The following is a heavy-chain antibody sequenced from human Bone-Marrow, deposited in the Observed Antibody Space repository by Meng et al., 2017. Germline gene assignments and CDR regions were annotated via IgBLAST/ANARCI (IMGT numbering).Heavy chain of an antibody. D-gene: IGHD3-10*01. Sequence: SETLSLTCTVSGGSISSSSYYWGWIRQPPGKGLEWIGSIYYSGSTYYNPPLKSRVTISVDTFKNQFSLKLSSVTAADTAVYYCARNKPPITRVRGVIGGVDYWGQGTLVTVSS. CDR3: ARNKPPITRVRGVIGGVDY. CDR2: IYYSGST. CDR1: GGSISSSSYY. V-gene: IGHV4-39*07. J-gene: IGHJ4*02.